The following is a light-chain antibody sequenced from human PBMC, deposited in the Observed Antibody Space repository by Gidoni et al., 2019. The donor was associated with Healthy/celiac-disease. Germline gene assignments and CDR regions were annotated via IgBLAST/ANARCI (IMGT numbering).Light chain of an antibody. Sequence: EIVLTQSPSTLSLSPWERATLSCRASQSVSSYLAWYQQKPGQAPRLLIYDASNRATGIPARFSGSGSGTDFTITISSLEPEDFAVYYCQQRSNWPLLTFGGGTKVEIK. CDR1: QSVSSY. J-gene: IGKJ4*01. CDR2: DAS. CDR3: QQRSNWPLLT. V-gene: IGKV3-11*01.